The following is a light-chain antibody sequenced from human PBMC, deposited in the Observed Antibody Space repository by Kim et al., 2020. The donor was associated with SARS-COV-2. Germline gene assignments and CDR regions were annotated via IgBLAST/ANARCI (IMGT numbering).Light chain of an antibody. CDR1: SGGMSDNY. CDR3: QSYNWDNVL. J-gene: IGLJ2*01. CDR2: EAD. V-gene: IGLV6-57*03. Sequence: RTTPISCARGSGGMSDNYVQWYQQRPGGVPTTVIYEADQRPSGVSDRFSGSIDNSSNSASLTISGLRTEDEADYYCQSYNWDNVLFGGGTKLTVL.